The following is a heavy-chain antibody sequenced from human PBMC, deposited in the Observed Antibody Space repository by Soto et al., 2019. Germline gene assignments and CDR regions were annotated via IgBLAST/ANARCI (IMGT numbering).Heavy chain of an antibody. V-gene: IGHV3-30*18. CDR1: GFTFSSYG. CDR2: ISYDGSNK. Sequence: GGSLRLSCAASGFTFSSYGMHWVRQAPGKGLEWVAVISYDGSNKYYADSVKGRFTISRDNSKNTLYLQMNSLRAEDTAVYYCAKGEPAHYGDYFNYWGQGTLVTVSS. J-gene: IGHJ4*02. CDR3: AKGEPAHYGDYFNY. D-gene: IGHD4-17*01.